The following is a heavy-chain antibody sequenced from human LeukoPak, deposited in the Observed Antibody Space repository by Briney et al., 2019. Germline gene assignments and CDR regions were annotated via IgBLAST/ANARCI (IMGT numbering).Heavy chain of an antibody. CDR3: ARYDVWGSYRALDY. J-gene: IGHJ4*02. CDR2: MYHSGST. V-gene: IGHV4-38-2*02. D-gene: IGHD3-16*02. Sequence: SETLSLTCTVSNYSISTDYYWGWIRQPPGKGLEWIGTMYHSGSTYYNPSLKSRVTISVDTSKNQFSLKLSSVTAADTAVYYCARYDVWGSYRALDYWGQGTLVTVSS. CDR1: NYSISTDYY.